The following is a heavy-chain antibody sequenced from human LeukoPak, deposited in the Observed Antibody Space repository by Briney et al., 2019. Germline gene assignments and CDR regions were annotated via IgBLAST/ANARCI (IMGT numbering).Heavy chain of an antibody. J-gene: IGHJ5*02. D-gene: IGHD2-2*01. CDR2: IYHSGST. CDR3: VRGFSSTSWHFSNWFDP. V-gene: IGHV4-30-2*01. Sequence: SQTLSLTCAVSGGSISSGGYSWSWIRQPPGKGLEWIGYIYHSGSTYYNPSLKSRVTISVDRSKNQFSLKLSSVTAADTAVYYCVRGFSSTSWHFSNWFDPWGQGTLVTVSS. CDR1: GGSISSGGYS.